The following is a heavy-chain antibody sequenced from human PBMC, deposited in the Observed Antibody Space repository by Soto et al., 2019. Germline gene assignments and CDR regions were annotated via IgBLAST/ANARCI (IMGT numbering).Heavy chain of an antibody. CDR3: ARDGRRYCSSTSCGKLGIDY. Sequence: QVQLQESGPGLVKPSQTLSLTCTVSGGSISSGGYYWSWIRQHPGKGLEWIGYIYYSGSTYYNPSLKSRVTISVDTSKNQFSLKLSSVTAADTAVYYCARDGRRYCSSTSCGKLGIDYWGQGTLVTVSS. V-gene: IGHV4-31*03. J-gene: IGHJ4*02. D-gene: IGHD2-2*01. CDR2: IYYSGST. CDR1: GGSISSGGYY.